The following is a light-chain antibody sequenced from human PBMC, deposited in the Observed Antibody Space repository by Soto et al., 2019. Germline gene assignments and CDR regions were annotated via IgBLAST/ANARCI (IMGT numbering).Light chain of an antibody. Sequence: EIVLTQSPGTLSLSPGERVTLSCRASQSITSGYLAWYQQILGQAPRLLIYGASSRATGIPDRFSGSGSGTDFTLTISRLEPEDFAVYYCQHYGTSPWAFGQGTKVEIK. V-gene: IGKV3-20*01. CDR2: GAS. J-gene: IGKJ1*01. CDR1: QSITSGY. CDR3: QHYGTSPWA.